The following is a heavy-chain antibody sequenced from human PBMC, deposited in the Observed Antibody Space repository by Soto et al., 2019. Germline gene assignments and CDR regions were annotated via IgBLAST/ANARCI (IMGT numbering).Heavy chain of an antibody. CDR1: GHTFTTYG. V-gene: IGHV1-18*01. Sequence: ASVKVSCKASGHTFTTYGISWVRQAPGQGLEWMGWINAYNGNTNYAQKVQGRVTMTTDTSTSTAYMELRSLRSDDTAVYYCARDYGSSWYRWFNPWGQGTLVTVSS. CDR3: ARDYGSSWYRWFNP. D-gene: IGHD6-13*01. J-gene: IGHJ5*02. CDR2: INAYNGNT.